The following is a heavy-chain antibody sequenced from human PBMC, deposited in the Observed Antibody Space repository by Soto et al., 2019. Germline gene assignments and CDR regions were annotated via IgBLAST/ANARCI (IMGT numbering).Heavy chain of an antibody. D-gene: IGHD4-17*01. CDR2: IYYSGST. CDR3: ARVRVTNYYYYYYMDV. CDR1: GGSISSGGYY. J-gene: IGHJ6*03. Sequence: QVQLQESGPGLVKPSQTLSLTCTVSGGSISSGGYYWSWMRQHPGKGLEWIGYIYYSGSTYYNPSLKSRVTISVDTSKNQFSLKLSSVTAADTAVYYCARVRVTNYYYYYYMDVWGKGTTVTVSS. V-gene: IGHV4-31*03.